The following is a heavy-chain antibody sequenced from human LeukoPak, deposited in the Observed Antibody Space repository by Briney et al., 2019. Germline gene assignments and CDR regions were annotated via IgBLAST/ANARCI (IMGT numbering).Heavy chain of an antibody. Sequence: GGSLRLSCAASEFSFSITWMHWVRQPPGQGLVWVSRINYEGSTTSYADSVKGRFTISRDNAKNTLYLQMNSLRAEDTSVYYCATSSYGGNFGLFDYWGQGILVTVSS. V-gene: IGHV3-74*01. D-gene: IGHD4-23*01. CDR1: EFSFSITW. CDR3: ATSSYGGNFGLFDY. J-gene: IGHJ4*02. CDR2: INYEGSTT.